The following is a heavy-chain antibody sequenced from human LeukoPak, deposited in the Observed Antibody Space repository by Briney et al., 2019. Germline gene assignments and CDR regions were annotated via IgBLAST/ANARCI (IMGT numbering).Heavy chain of an antibody. CDR3: ARESQPDYGDGFWFDP. V-gene: IGHV4-59*01. D-gene: IGHD4-17*01. CDR1: GGSLCSYF. CDR2: IYYSGRT. J-gene: IGHJ5*02. Sequence: SETLSLTRCVSGGSLCSYFWICIGPPPGKRLEWRGYIYYSGRTQYTPSLKSRDTISVDTSKNQFSLKLSSVPAADTAVYYCARESQPDYGDGFWFDPWGEGALVTVSS.